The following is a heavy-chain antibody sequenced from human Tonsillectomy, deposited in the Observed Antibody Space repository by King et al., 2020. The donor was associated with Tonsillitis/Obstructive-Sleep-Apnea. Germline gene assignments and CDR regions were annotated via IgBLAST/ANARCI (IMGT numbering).Heavy chain of an antibody. J-gene: IGHJ4*02. CDR1: GFTFSSYS. V-gene: IGHV3-21*01. D-gene: IGHD7-27*01. CDR2: ISSSSSYI. Sequence: VQLVESGGGLVKPGGSLRLSCAASGFTFSSYSMNWVRQAPGKGLEWVSSISSSSSYIYYADSVKGRFNISSDNAKNSLYLKMNSLRAEDTAVYYCARDLLPELTGPDYWGQGTLVTVSS. CDR3: ARDLLPELTGPDY.